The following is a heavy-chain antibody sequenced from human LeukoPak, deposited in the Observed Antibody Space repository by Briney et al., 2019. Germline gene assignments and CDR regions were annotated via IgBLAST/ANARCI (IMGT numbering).Heavy chain of an antibody. J-gene: IGHJ3*02. CDR1: GFTVSSNS. CDR3: AKDRRRDGYNYGAFDI. V-gene: IGHV3-53*01. CDR2: IYSGGNT. Sequence: PGGSLRLSCTVSGFTVSSNSWSWVRQAPGKGLEWVSFIYSGGNTHYSDSVTGRFTISRDNSKNTLYLQMNSLRAEDTAVYYCAKDRRRDGYNYGAFDIWGQGTMVTVSS. D-gene: IGHD5-24*01.